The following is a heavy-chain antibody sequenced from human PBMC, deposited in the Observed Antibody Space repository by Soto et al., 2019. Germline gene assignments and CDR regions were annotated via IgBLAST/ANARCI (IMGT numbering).Heavy chain of an antibody. V-gene: IGHV4-31*03. D-gene: IGHD5-12*01. Sequence: SETLSLTCTVSGGSISSGGYYWSWIRQHPGKGLEWIGYIYYSGSTYYNPSLKSRVTISVDTSKNQFSLKLSSVAAADTAVYYCARSFGGGYDLGGWFDPWGQGTLVTVSS. CDR1: GGSISSGGYY. CDR3: ARSFGGGYDLGGWFDP. CDR2: IYYSGST. J-gene: IGHJ5*02.